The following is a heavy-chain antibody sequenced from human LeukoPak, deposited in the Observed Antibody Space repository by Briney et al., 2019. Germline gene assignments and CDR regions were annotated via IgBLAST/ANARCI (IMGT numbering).Heavy chain of an antibody. J-gene: IGHJ3*02. V-gene: IGHV3-21*01. Sequence: GGSLRLSCAASGFTFSSYSMNWVRQAPGKGLEWVSSISSSSSYIYYADSVKGRFTISRDNAKNSLYLQMNSLRAEDTAVYYCARDTTDYDILTGSPADDAFDIWGQGTMVTVSS. CDR2: ISSSSSYI. CDR3: ARDTTDYDILTGSPADDAFDI. CDR1: GFTFSSYS. D-gene: IGHD3-9*01.